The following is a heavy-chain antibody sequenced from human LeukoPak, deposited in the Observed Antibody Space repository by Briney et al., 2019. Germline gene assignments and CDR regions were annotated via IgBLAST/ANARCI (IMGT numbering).Heavy chain of an antibody. CDR2: ISYSGST. CDR1: GASVSSSSYY. Sequence: SETLSLTCTVSGASVSSSSYYWGWIRQPPGKGLEWIESISYSGSTYYNPSLKSRVTISVDTSKNQFSLKLSSVTAADTAVYYCARVTGYRIEDYFDYWGQGTLVTVSS. V-gene: IGHV4-39*07. J-gene: IGHJ4*02. CDR3: ARVTGYRIEDYFDY. D-gene: IGHD6-13*01.